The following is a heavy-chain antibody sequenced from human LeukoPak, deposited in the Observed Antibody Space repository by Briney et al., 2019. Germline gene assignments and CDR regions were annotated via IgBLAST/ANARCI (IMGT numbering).Heavy chain of an antibody. D-gene: IGHD2-21*02. J-gene: IGHJ4*02. CDR1: GGTFSSYA. CDR2: INPNSGGT. Sequence: ASVKVSCKASGGTFSSYAISWVRQAPGQGLEWMGWINPNSGGTNYAQKFQGRVTMTRDTSISTAYMELSRLRSDDTAVYYCARVYVVVTANPFDYWGQGTLVTVPS. V-gene: IGHV1-2*02. CDR3: ARVYVVVTANPFDY.